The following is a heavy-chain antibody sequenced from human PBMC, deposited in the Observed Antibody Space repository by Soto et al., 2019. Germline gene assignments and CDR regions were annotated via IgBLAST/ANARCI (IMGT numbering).Heavy chain of an antibody. D-gene: IGHD3-3*01. CDR2: MNPNSGNT. Sequence: QVQLVQSGAEVKKPGASVKVSCKASGYTFTSYDINWVRQATGQGLEWMGWMNPNSGNTGYAQKFQGRGTMTRNTSXTTAYXEXXXXRSEDTAVYXCARERSGHTDYWGQGTLVTVSS. V-gene: IGHV1-8*01. CDR3: ARERSGHTDY. CDR1: GYTFTSYD. J-gene: IGHJ4*02.